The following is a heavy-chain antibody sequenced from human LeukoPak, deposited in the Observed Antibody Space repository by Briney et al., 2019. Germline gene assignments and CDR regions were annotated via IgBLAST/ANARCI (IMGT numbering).Heavy chain of an antibody. CDR3: ARDGYKE. D-gene: IGHD5-24*01. V-gene: IGHV3-30*03. CDR1: GFTFSSYG. CDR2: ISYDGSNK. Sequence: PGRSLRLSCAASGFTFSSYGMHWVRQAPGKGLEWVAVISYDGSNKYYADSVKGRFTISRDNSKNTLYLQMNSLRAEDTAIYYCARDGYKEWGQGTLVTVSS. J-gene: IGHJ4*02.